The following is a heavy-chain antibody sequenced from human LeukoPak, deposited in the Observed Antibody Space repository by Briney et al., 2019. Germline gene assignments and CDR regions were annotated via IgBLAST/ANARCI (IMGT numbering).Heavy chain of an antibody. D-gene: IGHD3-22*01. V-gene: IGHV4-39*01. CDR2: IYYSGST. J-gene: IGHJ4*02. CDR1: GDSVSMSSYY. Sequence: SETLSLTCTVSGDSVSMSSYYWGWIRQPPGKGLEWIGGIYYSGSTYHNPSLKSRVTISVDTSKNQFSLKMRSVTAADTAVYYCASRSLFYDSSGYYWWGQGTLVTVSS. CDR3: ASRSLFYDSSGYYW.